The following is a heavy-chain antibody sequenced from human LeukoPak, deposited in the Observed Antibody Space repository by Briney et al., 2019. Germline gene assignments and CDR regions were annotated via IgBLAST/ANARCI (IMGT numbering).Heavy chain of an antibody. Sequence: PGGSLRLSCAASGFTFSSYAMSWVRQAPGKGLEWVSAISGSGGSTYYADSVKGRFTISRDNSKNTLYLQMNSLSAEDTAVYYCATWIAAAGPPFDYWGQGTLVTVSS. CDR3: ATWIAAAGPPFDY. J-gene: IGHJ4*02. CDR2: ISGSGGST. V-gene: IGHV3-23*01. CDR1: GFTFSSYA. D-gene: IGHD6-13*01.